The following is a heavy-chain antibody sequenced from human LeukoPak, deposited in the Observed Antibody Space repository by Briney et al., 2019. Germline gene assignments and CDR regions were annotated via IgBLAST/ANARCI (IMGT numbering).Heavy chain of an antibody. CDR2: INPNSGGT. Sequence: GASVKVSCKASGYTFTGYYMHWVRQAPGQGLEWMGWINPNSGGTNYAQKFQGRVTMTRDTSISTAYMELSRLRSDDTAVYYCATDRASGGSIYYFDYWGQGTLVTVSS. CDR1: GYTFTGYY. J-gene: IGHJ4*02. CDR3: ATDRASGGSIYYFDY. D-gene: IGHD2-15*01. V-gene: IGHV1-2*02.